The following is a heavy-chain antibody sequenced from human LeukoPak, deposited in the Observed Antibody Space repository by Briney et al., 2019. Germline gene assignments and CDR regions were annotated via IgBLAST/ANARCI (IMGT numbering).Heavy chain of an antibody. CDR1: GFTFSSYA. V-gene: IGHV3-30*04. D-gene: IGHD6-19*01. J-gene: IGHJ6*02. Sequence: PGRSLRLSCAASGFTFSSYAMHWARQAPGKGLEWVAVISYDGSNKYYADSVKGRFTISRDNSKNTLYLQMNSLRAEDTAVYYCARVAVAGPYYYYYYGMDVWGQGTTVTVSS. CDR2: ISYDGSNK. CDR3: ARVAVAGPYYYYYYGMDV.